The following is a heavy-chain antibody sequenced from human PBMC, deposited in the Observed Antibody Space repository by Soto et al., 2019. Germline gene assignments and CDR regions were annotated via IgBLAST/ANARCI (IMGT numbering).Heavy chain of an antibody. CDR1: GFTFKTYA. CDR2: ISGSGGTT. J-gene: IGHJ4*02. V-gene: IGHV3-23*01. CDR3: ARGGQYSSSPLDY. Sequence: XVSLLISVAASGFTFKTYAVSWFRQAPGKGLEWVSTISGSGGTTYYADSVNGRFTISRDNSKNTLSLQMNSLRTEDTAIYYCARGGQYSSSPLDYWGQGALVTVSS. D-gene: IGHD6-6*01.